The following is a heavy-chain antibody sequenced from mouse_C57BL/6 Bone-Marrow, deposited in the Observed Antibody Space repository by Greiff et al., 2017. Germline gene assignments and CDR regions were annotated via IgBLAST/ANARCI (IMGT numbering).Heavy chain of an antibody. J-gene: IGHJ3*01. D-gene: IGHD6-1*01. CDR1: GYTFTDYY. Sequence: VQLKQSGPELVKPGASVKISCKASGYTFTDYYMNWVKQSHGKSLEWIGDINPNNGGTSYNQKFKGKATLTVDTSSSTAYMERRSLTSEDSAVYYCARYICNDRGFDYWGQGTMVTVSS. CDR3: ARYICNDRGFDY. CDR2: INPNNGGT. V-gene: IGHV1-26*01.